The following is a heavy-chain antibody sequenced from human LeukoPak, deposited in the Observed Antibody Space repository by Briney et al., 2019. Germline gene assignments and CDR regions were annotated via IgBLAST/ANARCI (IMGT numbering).Heavy chain of an antibody. D-gene: IGHD1-7*01. Sequence: PSETLSLTCTVSGGSISSYYWSWIRQPAGKGLEWIGRIYTSGSTNYNPSLKSRVTMSVDTSKNQFSLKLSSVTAADTAVYYCARTKRITETRGWFDPWGQGTLVTVSS. J-gene: IGHJ5*02. CDR1: GGSISSYY. CDR3: ARTKRITETRGWFDP. V-gene: IGHV4-4*07. CDR2: IYTSGST.